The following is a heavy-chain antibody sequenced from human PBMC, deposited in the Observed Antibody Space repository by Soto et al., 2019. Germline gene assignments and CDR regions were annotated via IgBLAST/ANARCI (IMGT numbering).Heavy chain of an antibody. J-gene: IGHJ3*02. CDR3: ARDSTYYYDSSGYGAFDI. CDR1: GGSISSGDYY. V-gene: IGHV4-30-4*01. Sequence: QVQLQESGPGLVKPSQTLSLTCTVSGGSISSGDYYWSWIRQPPGKGLKWIGYIYYSGSTYYNPSLQSRVTISVDTSKNQFSLKLSSVTAADTAVYYCARDSTYYYDSSGYGAFDIWGQGTMVTVSS. D-gene: IGHD3-22*01. CDR2: IYYSGST.